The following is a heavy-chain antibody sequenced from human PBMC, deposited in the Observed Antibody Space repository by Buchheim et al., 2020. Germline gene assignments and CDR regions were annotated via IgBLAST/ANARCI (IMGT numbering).Heavy chain of an antibody. D-gene: IGHD3-10*01. CDR3: ARGGSTATRTRDWFFDL. CDR1: GYTFTSYY. J-gene: IGHJ2*01. V-gene: IGHV1-46*03. Sequence: QVQLVQSGAEVKEPGASVKVSCKASGYTFTSYYIHWVRQAPGQGLEYMGIINPNGGGTIYAQNFQGRDTMTRDTSTSTVYMELSSLRSEDTAVYYCARGGSTATRTRDWFFDLWGRGAL. CDR2: INPNGGGT.